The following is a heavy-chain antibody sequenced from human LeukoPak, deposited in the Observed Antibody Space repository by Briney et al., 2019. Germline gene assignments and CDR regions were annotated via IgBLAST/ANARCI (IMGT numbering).Heavy chain of an antibody. Sequence: SETLSLTCAVYGESFSGYYWSWIRQPPEKGLEWIGEINDSGRTNYNPSLESRITISVDMSKNQFSLKLNSVTAADTAVYFCARHRRGASRAFEIWGQGTMVTVSS. V-gene: IGHV4-34*01. D-gene: IGHD2-2*01. CDR1: GESFSGYY. CDR3: ARHRRGASRAFEI. CDR2: INDSGRT. J-gene: IGHJ3*02.